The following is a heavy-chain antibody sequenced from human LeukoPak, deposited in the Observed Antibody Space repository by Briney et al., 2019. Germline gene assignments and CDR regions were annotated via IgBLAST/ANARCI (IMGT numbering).Heavy chain of an antibody. J-gene: IGHJ2*01. D-gene: IGHD3-3*01. CDR1: GGSISSSSYY. CDR3: ARVEALRFLEWLYPPRSGYFDL. CDR2: IYYSGST. V-gene: IGHV4-39*07. Sequence: PSETLSLTCTVSGGSISSSSYYWGWIRQPPGKGLEWIGRIYYSGSTYYNPSLKSRVTISVDTSKNQFSLKLSSVTAADTAVYYCARVEALRFLEWLYPPRSGYFDLWGRGTLVTVSS.